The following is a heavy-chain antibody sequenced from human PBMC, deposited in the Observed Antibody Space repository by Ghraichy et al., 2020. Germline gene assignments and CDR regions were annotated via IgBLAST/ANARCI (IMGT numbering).Heavy chain of an antibody. Sequence: SETLSLTCTVSGGSISSYYWSWIRQPPGKGLEWIGYIYYSGSTNYNPSLKSRVTISVDTSKNQFSLKLSSVTAADTAVYYCARVYCSGGSCYSPGWFDPWGHGTLVTVSS. CDR1: GGSISSYY. J-gene: IGHJ5*02. D-gene: IGHD2-15*01. V-gene: IGHV4-59*01. CDR2: IYYSGST. CDR3: ARVYCSGGSCYSPGWFDP.